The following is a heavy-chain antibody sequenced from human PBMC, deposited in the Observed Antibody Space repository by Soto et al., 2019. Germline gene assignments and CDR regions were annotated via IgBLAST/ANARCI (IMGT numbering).Heavy chain of an antibody. Sequence: ETLSLTCTVSGGSISSYYWRWIRQPPGKGLEWIGYIYYSGNTNYNPSLKSRVTISVDTSKNQFSLKLSSVTTADTAVYYCARDRGYSSSSPYYFDYWGQGTLVTVSS. D-gene: IGHD6-6*01. CDR2: IYYSGNT. CDR3: ARDRGYSSSSPYYFDY. CDR1: GGSISSYY. V-gene: IGHV4-59*01. J-gene: IGHJ4*02.